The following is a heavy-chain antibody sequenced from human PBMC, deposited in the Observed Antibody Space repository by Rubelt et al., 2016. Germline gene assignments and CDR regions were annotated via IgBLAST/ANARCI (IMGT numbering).Heavy chain of an antibody. V-gene: IGHV4-34*01. D-gene: IGHD3-22*01. J-gene: IGHJ5*02. CDR1: GGSLSGSY. Sequence: QVQLQQWGAGLLKPSETLSLTCAVYGGSLSGSYWSWIRQPPAKGLGGIGEINHREITKHNPSPKTRVTVALDTSKNQFYLKLTSVSAADTAVYYCARCIYYYDGSASSWGQGTLVTVSS. CDR2: INHREIT. CDR3: ARCIYYYDGSASS.